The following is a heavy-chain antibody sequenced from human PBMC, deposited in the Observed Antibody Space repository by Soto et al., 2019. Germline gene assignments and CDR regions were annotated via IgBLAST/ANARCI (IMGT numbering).Heavy chain of an antibody. CDR3: ASKAACGGDCYAFDS. D-gene: IGHD2-21*02. J-gene: IGHJ4*02. V-gene: IGHV1-69*06. CDR1: GGIFSSNT. Sequence: QVYLVQSGAEVKKPGSSVKISCKASGGIFSSNTINWVRQAAGQGLEWMGGIIPPFGTANYVEKFQGRVTITADKSTKTEYMELTSLRSEDTAVYYCASKAACGGDCYAFDSWGQGTLVTVSS. CDR2: IIPPFGTA.